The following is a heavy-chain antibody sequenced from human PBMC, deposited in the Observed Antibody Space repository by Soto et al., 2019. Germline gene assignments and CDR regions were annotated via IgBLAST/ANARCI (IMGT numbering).Heavy chain of an antibody. J-gene: IGHJ3*02. Sequence: SVKVSCKASGFTFTSSAMQWVRQARGQRLEWIGWIVVGSGNTNYAQKFQERVTITRDMSTSTAYMELSSLRSEDTAVYYCAAAPSIAAAGSTSDAFDIWGQGTMVTVSS. D-gene: IGHD6-13*01. CDR2: IVVGSGNT. V-gene: IGHV1-58*02. CDR1: GFTFTSSA. CDR3: AAAPSIAAAGSTSDAFDI.